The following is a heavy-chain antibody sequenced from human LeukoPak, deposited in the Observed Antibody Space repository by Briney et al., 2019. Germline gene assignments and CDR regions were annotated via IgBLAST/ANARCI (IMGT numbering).Heavy chain of an antibody. CDR1: GFTFSSYS. J-gene: IGHJ4*02. V-gene: IGHV3-21*01. D-gene: IGHD1-7*01. CDR2: ISSSSSYM. Sequence: KPGGSLRLSCAASGFTFSSYSMNWVRQAPGKGLEWVSSISSSSSYMYYADSVKGRFTISRDNAKNSLYLQMNSLRAEDTAVYYCARAHNWKYGTFDYWGQGTLVTVSS. CDR3: ARAHNWKYGTFDY.